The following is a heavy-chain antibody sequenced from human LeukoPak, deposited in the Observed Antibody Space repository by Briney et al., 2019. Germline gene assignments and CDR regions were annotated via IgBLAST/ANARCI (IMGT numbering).Heavy chain of an antibody. V-gene: IGHV1-69*01. Sequence: SVKVSCKASGGTFSSYAISWVRQAPGQGLEWMGGIIPIFGTANYAQKFQGRVTITADESTSTAYMELSSLRSEDTSVYYCARDAEGAVAVNAPYYYYYYMDVWVKETTVTVSS. J-gene: IGHJ6*03. CDR1: GGTFSSYA. D-gene: IGHD6-19*01. CDR3: ARDAEGAVAVNAPYYYYYYMDV. CDR2: IIPIFGTA.